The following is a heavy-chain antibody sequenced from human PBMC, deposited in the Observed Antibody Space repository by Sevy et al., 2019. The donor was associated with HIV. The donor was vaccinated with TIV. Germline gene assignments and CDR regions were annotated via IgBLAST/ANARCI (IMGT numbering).Heavy chain of an antibody. J-gene: IGHJ6*03. CDR2: IYYSGST. Sequence: SETLSLTCTVSGGSISNAHYYWGWIRQPPGKGLEWIGSIYYSGSTYYNPSLKSRVTISVDTSKNQFSLQLSSVTTADTAVYYCARARGQQLGLYFYYFYMDVWGTGTTVTVSS. V-gene: IGHV4-39*01. CDR1: GGSISNAHYY. CDR3: ARARGQQLGLYFYYFYMDV. D-gene: IGHD6-13*01.